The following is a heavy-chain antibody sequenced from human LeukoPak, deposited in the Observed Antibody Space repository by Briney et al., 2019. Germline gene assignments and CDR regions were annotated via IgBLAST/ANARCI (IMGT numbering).Heavy chain of an antibody. D-gene: IGHD6-19*01. J-gene: IGHJ2*01. Sequence: SQTLSLTCAISGDSVSSNRVACNWIRQSPSRCLECLVRTYYRSKWISDYGQSVKSRITISPDTSNNQFSLQLNSVTPEDTAVYYCARWLGGDKWYFDLWGRGTLVTVSS. CDR1: GDSVSSNRVA. CDR3: ARWLGGDKWYFDL. CDR2: TYYRSKWIS. V-gene: IGHV6-1*01.